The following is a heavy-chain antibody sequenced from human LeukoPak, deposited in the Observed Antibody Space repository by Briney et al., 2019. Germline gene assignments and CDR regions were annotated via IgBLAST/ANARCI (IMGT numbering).Heavy chain of an antibody. V-gene: IGHV3-23*01. J-gene: IGHJ4*02. CDR3: ATFQIVVVPAAEYFDD. D-gene: IGHD2-2*01. Sequence: GGGLRLSCAASGVTFRRYAMSWVRQAPGEGGEWVSGISGGGESTYYADSVKGRFTISRDNSKNTLYLQMDSLRAEDTAVYYCATFQIVVVPAAEYFDDWGQGTLVTVSS. CDR1: GVTFRRYA. CDR2: ISGGGEST.